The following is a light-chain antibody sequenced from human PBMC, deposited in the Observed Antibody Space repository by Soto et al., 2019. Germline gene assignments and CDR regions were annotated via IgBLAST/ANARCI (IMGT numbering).Light chain of an antibody. CDR1: QSVSSN. CDR2: GSS. Sequence: EILMTQSPSTLSVSPGERATLSCRASQSVSSNLAWYQQKPGQAPRLLIYGSSTRATGIPARFSGSGSGTEFTLIISSLQSEDFAVYYCQQYNNWPITFGQGTRLEIK. CDR3: QQYNNWPIT. J-gene: IGKJ5*01. V-gene: IGKV3-15*01.